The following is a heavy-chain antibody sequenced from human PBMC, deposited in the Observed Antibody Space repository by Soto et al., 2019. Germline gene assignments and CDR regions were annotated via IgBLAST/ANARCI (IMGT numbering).Heavy chain of an antibody. CDR1: GGSISSYF. D-gene: IGHD6-25*01. V-gene: IGHV4-4*07. CDR2: IYISGSF. Sequence: QVQLQESGPGLMKPSETLSLTCTVSGGSISSYFWNWIRQPAGKGLEWIGRIYISGSFNYNPSLESRVTMSLDTSENQFSLKLSSVPAADTAVYYCTGEVEGDGGSRTSRDYHYYGMDVWGQGTTVTVSS. J-gene: IGHJ6*02. CDR3: TGEVEGDGGSRTSRDYHYYGMDV.